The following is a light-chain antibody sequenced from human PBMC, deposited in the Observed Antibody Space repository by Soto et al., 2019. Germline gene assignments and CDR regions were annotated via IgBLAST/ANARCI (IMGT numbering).Light chain of an antibody. CDR3: QQYYSYLALT. CDR1: QGISSY. J-gene: IGKJ4*01. CDR2: AAS. V-gene: IGKV1-8*01. Sequence: AIRMTQSPSSFSASTGDSVTITCRASQGISSYLAWYQQKPGKAPKLLIYAASTLQSGVPSRFSGSGSGTDFTLTISCLQSEDFATYYCQQYYSYLALTFGGGTKVEIK.